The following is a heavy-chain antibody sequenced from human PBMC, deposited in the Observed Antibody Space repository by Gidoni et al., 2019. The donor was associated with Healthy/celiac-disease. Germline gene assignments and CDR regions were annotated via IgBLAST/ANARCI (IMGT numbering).Heavy chain of an antibody. D-gene: IGHD6-19*01. CDR2: IYYSGST. Sequence: QVQLQESGPGLVTPSETLSLTCTVSGGSISSYYWSWIRQPPGKGLEWIGYIYYSGSTNYNPSLQSRFTISVDTSKNQFSLKLSSVTAADTAVYYCARGYSSGWLFDYWGQGTLVTVSS. V-gene: IGHV4-59*01. CDR1: GGSISSYY. CDR3: ARGYSSGWLFDY. J-gene: IGHJ4*02.